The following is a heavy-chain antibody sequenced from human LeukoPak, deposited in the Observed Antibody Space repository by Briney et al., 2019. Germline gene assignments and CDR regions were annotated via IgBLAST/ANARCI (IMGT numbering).Heavy chain of an antibody. J-gene: IGHJ6*03. D-gene: IGHD2-2*01. CDR3: ARVLHQLLFSYYYYMDV. V-gene: IGHV3-21*01. Sequence: PGGSLRLSCAASGFTFSSYSMNWVRQAPGKGLEWVSSISSSSSYIYYADSVKGRFTISRDNAKNSLYLQMNSLRAEDTAVYYCARVLHQLLFSYYYYMDVWGKGTTVTVSS. CDR1: GFTFSSYS. CDR2: ISSSSSYI.